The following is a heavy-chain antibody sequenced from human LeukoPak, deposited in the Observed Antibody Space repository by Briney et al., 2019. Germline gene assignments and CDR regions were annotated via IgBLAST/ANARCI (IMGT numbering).Heavy chain of an antibody. D-gene: IGHD2-21*01. Sequence: GSLRLSCAASGFTFSGYSMSWVRQAPGKGLEWVAGIMSGGGGAEYADAVKGRFTISRDNSMSTRYLQMNSLRADDTAVYYCAKDAIYGDGYWEFDYWGQGNLVTVSS. J-gene: IGHJ4*02. CDR1: GFTFSGYS. CDR3: AKDAIYGDGYWEFDY. V-gene: IGHV3-23*01. CDR2: IMSGGGGA.